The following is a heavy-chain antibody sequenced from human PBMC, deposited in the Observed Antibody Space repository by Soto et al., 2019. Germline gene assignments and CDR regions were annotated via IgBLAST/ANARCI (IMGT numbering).Heavy chain of an antibody. CDR1: GFTFSSYA. J-gene: IGHJ3*02. CDR3: ARVWDRYCRGGSCSPDDVFDI. D-gene: IGHD2-15*01. Sequence: QVQLVESGGGVVQPGRSLRLSCAASGFTFSSYAMHWVRQAPGKGLEWVAVVSFDGSNKYYADSVKGRFTISRDNSKNTPYLQMNSLRAEDTAVYYCARVWDRYCRGGSCSPDDVFDIWAQGTMVTVSS. V-gene: IGHV3-30-3*01. CDR2: VSFDGSNK.